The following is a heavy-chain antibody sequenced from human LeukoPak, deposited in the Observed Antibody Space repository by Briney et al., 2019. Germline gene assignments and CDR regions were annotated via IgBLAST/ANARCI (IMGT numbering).Heavy chain of an antibody. D-gene: IGHD3-9*01. J-gene: IGHJ3*02. CDR3: ARELDILTVVYAFDI. CDR2: INPNSGGT. Sequence: GASVKVSCKASGYTFTGYYMHWVRQAPGQGLEWMGWINPNSGGTNYAQKFQGGVTMTRDTSISTAYMELSRLRSDDTAVYYCARELDILTVVYAFDIWGQGTMVTVSS. CDR1: GYTFTGYY. V-gene: IGHV1-2*02.